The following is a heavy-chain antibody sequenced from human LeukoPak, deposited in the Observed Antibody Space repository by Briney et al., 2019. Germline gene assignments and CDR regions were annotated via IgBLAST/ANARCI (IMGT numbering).Heavy chain of an antibody. J-gene: IGHJ4*02. D-gene: IGHD3-16*02. CDR3: ARVATQYVWGSYRSIDY. V-gene: IGHV3-21*01. Sequence: GGSLRLSCAASGFTFSSYSTNWVRQAPGKGLEWVSSISSSSSYIYYADSVKGRFTISRDNAKNSLYLQMNSLRAEDTAVYYCARVATQYVWGSYRSIDYWGQGTLVTVSS. CDR2: ISSSSSYI. CDR1: GFTFSSYS.